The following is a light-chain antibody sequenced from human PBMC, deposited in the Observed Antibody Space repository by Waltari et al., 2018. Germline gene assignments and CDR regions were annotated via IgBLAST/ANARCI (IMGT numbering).Light chain of an antibody. CDR2: EVN. CDR3: SSYTTDTTQV. J-gene: IGLJ1*01. CDR1: GSDIGSYDR. V-gene: IGLV2-18*02. Sequence: QSALTQPPSVSGSPGQSVTISCSGTGSDIGSYDRVSWYQQPPGTAPRLMIYEVNNRPSGVHDRFSASKSGNTASLTISGLQAEDEADYYCSSYTTDTTQVFGTGTKVTVL.